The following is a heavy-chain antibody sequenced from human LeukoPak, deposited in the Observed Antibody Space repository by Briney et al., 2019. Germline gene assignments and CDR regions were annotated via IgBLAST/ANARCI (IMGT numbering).Heavy chain of an antibody. CDR1: GGAINSRNYY. V-gene: IGHV4-39*07. Sequence: SETLSLTCTVVGGAINSRNYYWGWIRQSPGKGLEWIGSIYYSGSVNNNPSLQSRVTISVDTSKNQFSLKLSSVTAADTAVYYCARRGDQSYDTMVRDPYGMDVWGQGTTVTVSS. J-gene: IGHJ6*02. CDR2: IYYSGSV. D-gene: IGHD3-10*01. CDR3: ARRGDQSYDTMVRDPYGMDV.